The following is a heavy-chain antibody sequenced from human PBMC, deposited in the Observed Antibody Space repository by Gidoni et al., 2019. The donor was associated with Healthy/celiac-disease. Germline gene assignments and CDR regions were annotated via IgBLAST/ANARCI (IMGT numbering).Heavy chain of an antibody. CDR3: ARDGVDTAMVTDYYYYYGMDV. D-gene: IGHD5-18*01. V-gene: IGHV3-33*01. Sequence: QVQLVESGGCVVQPGRSLRLSCAASGFTFSSYCMHWVRQAPGKGLEWVEVIWYDGSNKYYADSVKGRFTISRDNSKNTLYLQMNSLRAEDTAVYYCARDGVDTAMVTDYYYYYGMDVWGQGTTVTVSS. J-gene: IGHJ6*02. CDR2: IWYDGSNK. CDR1: GFTFSSYC.